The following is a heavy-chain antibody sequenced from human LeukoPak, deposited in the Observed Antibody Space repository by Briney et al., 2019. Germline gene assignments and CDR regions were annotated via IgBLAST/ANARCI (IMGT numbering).Heavy chain of an antibody. D-gene: IGHD1-26*01. CDR2: IYSGGST. V-gene: IGHV3-66*01. CDR3: ARGDGSYSGFDY. CDR1: GFTVSSNY. Sequence: GGSLRLSWAASGFTVSSNYMSWVRQAPGKGLEWVSVIYSGGSTYYADSVKGRFTISRDNSKNTLYLQMNSLRAEDTAVYYCARGDGSYSGFDYWGQGTLVTVSS. J-gene: IGHJ4*02.